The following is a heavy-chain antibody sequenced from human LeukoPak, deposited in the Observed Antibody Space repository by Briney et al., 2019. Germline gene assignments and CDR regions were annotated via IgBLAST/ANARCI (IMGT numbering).Heavy chain of an antibody. Sequence: GESLKISCKGSGYSFTSYWIGWVRQMPGKGLEWVGIIYPGDSDTRYSPSFQGQVTISADKSINTAYLQWNSLQASDTAMFYCARHSTGTTSPFDYWGQGTLVTVSS. J-gene: IGHJ4*02. CDR2: IYPGDSDT. V-gene: IGHV5-51*01. CDR3: ARHSTGTTSPFDY. D-gene: IGHD1-7*01. CDR1: GYSFTSYW.